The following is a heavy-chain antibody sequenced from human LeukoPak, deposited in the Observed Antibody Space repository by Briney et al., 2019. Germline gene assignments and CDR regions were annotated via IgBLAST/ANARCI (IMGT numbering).Heavy chain of an antibody. V-gene: IGHV3-7*05. CDR1: GFIFDDFW. CDR2: IKQDGSEM. Sequence: QPGGSLRLSCAVSGFIFDDFWMSWVRQAPGKGLEWVANIKQDGSEMYYVDSVKGRFTVSRDNAKNSLFLQMNSLRVEDTALYYCARDMSFSTSGWYGELDNWGQGTLVTVSS. D-gene: IGHD6-19*01. CDR3: ARDMSFSTSGWYGELDN. J-gene: IGHJ4*02.